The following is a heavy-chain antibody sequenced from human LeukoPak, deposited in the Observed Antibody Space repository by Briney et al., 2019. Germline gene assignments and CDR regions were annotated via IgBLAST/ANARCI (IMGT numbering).Heavy chain of an antibody. CDR1: GGSISSYY. V-gene: IGHV4-59*08. CDR2: IYYSGST. Sequence: KPSETLSLTCTVSGGSISSYYWSWIRQPPGKGLEWTGYIYYSGSTNYNPSLKSRVTISVDTSKNQFSLKLSSVTAADTAVYYCASRYGSGSYSSWFDPWGQGTLVTVSS. J-gene: IGHJ5*02. CDR3: ASRYGSGSYSSWFDP. D-gene: IGHD3-10*01.